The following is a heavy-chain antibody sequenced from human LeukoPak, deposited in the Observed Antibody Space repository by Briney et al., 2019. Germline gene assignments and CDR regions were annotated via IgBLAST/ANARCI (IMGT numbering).Heavy chain of an antibody. Sequence: GGSLRLSCAASGFTFSDYYMSWIRQAPGKGLEWVSYISGSGSTIYYADSVKGRFTISRDNAKNSLYLQMNSLRAEDTAVYYCARDRAYYYDSSGYYRYYYYGMDVWGQGTTVTVSS. D-gene: IGHD3-22*01. CDR3: ARDRAYYYDSSGYYRYYYYGMDV. J-gene: IGHJ6*02. V-gene: IGHV3-11*01. CDR2: ISGSGSTI. CDR1: GFTFSDYY.